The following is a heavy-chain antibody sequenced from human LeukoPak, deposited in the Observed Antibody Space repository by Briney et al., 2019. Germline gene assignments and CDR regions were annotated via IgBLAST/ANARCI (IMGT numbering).Heavy chain of an antibody. J-gene: IGHJ5*02. D-gene: IGHD4-17*01. V-gene: IGHV4-61*08. CDR3: ARGYGDYFWFDP. CDR2: IYYSGST. CDR1: GGSISSVDYY. Sequence: SETLSLTCTVSGGSISSVDYYWSWIRQYPGKGLEWIGYIYYSGSTNYNPSLKSRVTISVDTSKNQFSLKLSSVTAADTAVYYCARGYGDYFWFDPWGQGTLVTVSS.